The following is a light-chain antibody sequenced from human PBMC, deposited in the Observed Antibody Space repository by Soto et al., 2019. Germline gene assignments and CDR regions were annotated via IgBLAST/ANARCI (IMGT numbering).Light chain of an antibody. CDR2: DAS. CDR3: QQYENLPLT. V-gene: IGKV1-33*01. CDR1: QDISKY. Sequence: DIQLAQSPSSLSASVGDRVTIPCQVSQDISKYLNWYQQKPGNAPKLLIYDASNLETGIPSRFSGSGSGTNFSLTITRLQPEDIATYYCQQYENLPLTFGGGTKVGIK. J-gene: IGKJ4*01.